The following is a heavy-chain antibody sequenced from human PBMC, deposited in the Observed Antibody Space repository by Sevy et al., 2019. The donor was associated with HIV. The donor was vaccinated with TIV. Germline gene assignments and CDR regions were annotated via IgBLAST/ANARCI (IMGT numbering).Heavy chain of an antibody. CDR2: INQDGSEK. Sequence: GSLRLSCAASGFTFSKYWMSWVRQAPGKGLEWVANINQDGSEKYYVDSVKGRFTISRDNGMNSLYLQMNSLRAEDTAVYYCARETGSSHFDYWGQGTLVTVSS. V-gene: IGHV3-7*01. CDR3: ARETGSSHFDY. D-gene: IGHD3-10*01. J-gene: IGHJ4*02. CDR1: GFTFSKYW.